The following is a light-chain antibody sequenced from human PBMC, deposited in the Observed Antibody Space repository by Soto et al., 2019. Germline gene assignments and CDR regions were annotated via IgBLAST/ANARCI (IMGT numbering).Light chain of an antibody. V-gene: IGKV1-33*01. CDR3: QQYTKLPVT. CDR2: DAS. J-gene: IGKJ5*01. CDR1: QALGNF. Sequence: DIQMTQSPSSLSVSIGDRVTITCQASQALGNFLNWFQQKPGKAPKLLIYDASTLETGVPSRFTGSGSGTTFTFTITSLQPEDIASYYCQQYTKLPVTFGQGTRLEIK.